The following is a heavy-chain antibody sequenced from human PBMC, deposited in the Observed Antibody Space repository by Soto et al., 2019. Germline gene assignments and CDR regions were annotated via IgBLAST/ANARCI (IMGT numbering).Heavy chain of an antibody. CDR1: GFTFSSYA. J-gene: IGHJ4*02. D-gene: IGHD1-1*01. CDR2: ISGSGGST. CDR3: AKDRSWGSGNYVC. V-gene: IGHV3-23*01. Sequence: EVQLLESGGGLVQPGGSLRLSCAASGFTFSSYAMSWVRQAPGKGLEWVSAISGSGGSTYYADSVKGRFTISRDNSKDTQYLQMNSLRAEDTAVYYCAKDRSWGSGNYVCWGQGTLVTVSS.